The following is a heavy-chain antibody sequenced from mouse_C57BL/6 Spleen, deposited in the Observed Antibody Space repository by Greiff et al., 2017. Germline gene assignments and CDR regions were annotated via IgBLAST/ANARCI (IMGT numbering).Heavy chain of an antibody. J-gene: IGHJ1*03. Sequence: VQLQQSGAELVRPGASVKLSCTASGFNIKDDYMHWVKQRPEQGLEWIGWIDPENGDTEYASKFQGKATITADTSSNTAYLQLSSLTSEDTAVYYCAITTGHWYFDVWGTGTTVTVSS. CDR2: IDPENGDT. V-gene: IGHV14-4*01. D-gene: IGHD1-1*01. CDR1: GFNIKDDY. CDR3: AITTGHWYFDV.